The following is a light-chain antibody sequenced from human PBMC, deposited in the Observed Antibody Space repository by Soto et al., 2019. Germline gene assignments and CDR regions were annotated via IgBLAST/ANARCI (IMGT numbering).Light chain of an antibody. CDR3: QQYYSTPYT. J-gene: IGKJ2*01. Sequence: DIVMTQSPDSLAVSLGERATINCKSSQSVLYSSNNKNYLAWYQQKPGQPPKLLIYWASTRESGVPDRFSGIGSWTDFTLTISSLQAEDVAVYYCQQYYSTPYTFGQGTKLEIK. CDR1: QSVLYSSNNKNY. V-gene: IGKV4-1*01. CDR2: WAS.